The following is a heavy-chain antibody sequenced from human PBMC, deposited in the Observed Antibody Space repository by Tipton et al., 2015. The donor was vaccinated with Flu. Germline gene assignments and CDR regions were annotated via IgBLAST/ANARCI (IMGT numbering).Heavy chain of an antibody. CDR1: GFTFSSYA. CDR3: AKIPWNRGRLREFKPYYFDY. V-gene: IGHV3-23*01. J-gene: IGHJ4*02. D-gene: IGHD4-17*01. CDR2: ISGSGGST. Sequence: SLRLSCAASGFTFSSYAMSWVRQAPGKGLEWVSAISGSGGSTYYADSVKGRFTISRDNSKNTLYLQMNSLRAEDTAVYYCAKIPWNRGRLREFKPYYFDYWGQGTLVTVSS.